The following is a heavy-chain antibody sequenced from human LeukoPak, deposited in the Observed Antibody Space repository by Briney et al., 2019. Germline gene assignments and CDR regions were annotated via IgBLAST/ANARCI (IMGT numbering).Heavy chain of an antibody. CDR3: ARDRLYCSGRSCYSVNWYDP. V-gene: IGHV4-61*10. D-gene: IGHD2-15*01. CDR1: GDSIGRGSYY. CDR2: IYYSGST. J-gene: IGHJ5*02. Sequence: SETLSLTCAVSGDSIGRGSYYWGWIRQPAGKAPEWIGYIYYSGSTNYNPSLKSRVTISVDTSKSQFSLKLSSVTAADTAVYYCARDRLYCSGRSCYSVNWYDPWGQGTLVTVSS.